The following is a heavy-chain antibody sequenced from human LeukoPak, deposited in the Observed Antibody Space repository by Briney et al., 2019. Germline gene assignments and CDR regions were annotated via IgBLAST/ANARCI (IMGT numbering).Heavy chain of an antibody. V-gene: IGHV3-15*01. Sequence: GGSLRLSCAASGFTFSNAWMSWVRQAPGKGLEWVGRIKSKTDGGTTDYAAPVKGRFTISRDDSKNTLYLQMNSLKTEDTAVYYCTTSDGTRDFWSDLWGQGTLVTVSS. D-gene: IGHD3-3*01. J-gene: IGHJ4*02. CDR3: TTSDGTRDFWSDL. CDR1: GFTFSNAW. CDR2: IKSKTDGGTT.